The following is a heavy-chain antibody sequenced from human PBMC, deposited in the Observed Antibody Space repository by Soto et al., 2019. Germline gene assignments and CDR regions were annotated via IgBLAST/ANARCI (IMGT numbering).Heavy chain of an antibody. CDR3: AKNQERELPRVIDF. Sequence: GSLRLSCAASGLTSSTYAMSWLRQAPGKGLEWVSGISGSGWNTYYADSVRGRFTISRDRSRNTLYLQMSSLRAEDTALYYCAKNQERELPRVIDFWGQGTLVTVSS. CDR1: GLTSSTYA. D-gene: IGHD1-7*01. CDR2: ISGSGWNT. V-gene: IGHV3-23*01. J-gene: IGHJ4*02.